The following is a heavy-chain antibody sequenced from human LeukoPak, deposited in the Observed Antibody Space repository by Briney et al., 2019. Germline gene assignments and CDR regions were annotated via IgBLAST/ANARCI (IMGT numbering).Heavy chain of an antibody. D-gene: IGHD3-22*01. CDR2: IKSKTDGGTT. J-gene: IGHJ4*02. Sequence: GGSLRLSCAASGFTFSSYSMSWVRQAPGKGLEWVGRIKSKTDGGTTDYAAPVKGRFTISRDDSKNTLYLQMNSLKTEDTAVYYCTTGSDSSGLDYWGQGTLVTVSS. V-gene: IGHV3-15*01. CDR3: TTGSDSSGLDY. CDR1: GFTFSSYS.